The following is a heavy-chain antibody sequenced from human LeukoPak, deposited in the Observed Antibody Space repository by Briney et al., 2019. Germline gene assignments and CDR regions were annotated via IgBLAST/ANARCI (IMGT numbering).Heavy chain of an antibody. CDR2: IESYGTPM. J-gene: IGHJ4*02. Sequence: GGSLRLSCAASGFIFSDYYMSWIRQPPGRGLEWVAYIESYGTPMYYADSVEGRFTISRDNANSALYLHMNSLRADDTAVYYCARDRDNKPDFWSQGTLVTVSS. CDR3: ARDRDNKPDF. CDR1: GFIFSDYY. D-gene: IGHD1-1*01. V-gene: IGHV3-11*01.